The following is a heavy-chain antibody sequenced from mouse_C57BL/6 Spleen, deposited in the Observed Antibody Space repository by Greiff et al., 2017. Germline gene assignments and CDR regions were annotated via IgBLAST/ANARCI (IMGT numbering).Heavy chain of an antibody. J-gene: IGHJ4*01. V-gene: IGHV1-9*01. CDR3: ARGIYDYDVSYAMDY. Sequence: LVESGAELMKPGASVKLSCKATGYTFTGYWIEWVKQRPGHGLEWIGEILPGSGSTNYNEKFKGKATFPADTSSNTAYMTLSSLTTDDSAIYYCARGIYDYDVSYAMDYWGQGTSVTVSS. D-gene: IGHD2-4*01. CDR1: GYTFTGYW. CDR2: ILPGSGST.